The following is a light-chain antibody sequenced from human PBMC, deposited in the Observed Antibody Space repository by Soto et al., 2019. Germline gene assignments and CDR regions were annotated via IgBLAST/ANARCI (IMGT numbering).Light chain of an antibody. CDR2: DAS. V-gene: IGKV3-11*01. J-gene: IGKJ5*01. CDR1: QSVSSY. Sequence: VPTQSPSTLSLYPGERATLPCRASQSVSSYLAWYQQKPGQAPRLLIDDASNRATGIPARFSGSGSGTDFTLTISSLEPEDFAVYYCQQRSNGPPITFGQGTLLEIK. CDR3: QQRSNGPPIT.